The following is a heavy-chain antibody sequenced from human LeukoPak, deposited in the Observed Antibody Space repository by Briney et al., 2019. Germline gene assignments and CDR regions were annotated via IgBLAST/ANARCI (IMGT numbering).Heavy chain of an antibody. Sequence: GRSLRLSCAASGFTFSSYGMHWVRQAPGMGLEWVAVISYDGSNKYYADSVKGRFTISRDNSKNTLYLQMNSLRAEDTAVYYCAKDLGGDAFDIWGQGTMVAVSS. V-gene: IGHV3-30*18. J-gene: IGHJ3*02. CDR2: ISYDGSNK. D-gene: IGHD3-16*01. CDR1: GFTFSSYG. CDR3: AKDLGGDAFDI.